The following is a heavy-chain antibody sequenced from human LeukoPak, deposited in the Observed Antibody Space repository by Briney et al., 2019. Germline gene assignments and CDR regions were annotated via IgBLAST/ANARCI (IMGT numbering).Heavy chain of an antibody. D-gene: IGHD3-3*01. CDR3: AKDGTTIFGVVIHDAFDI. CDR2: IYSGGST. J-gene: IGHJ3*02. V-gene: IGHV3-53*01. Sequence: PGGSLRLSCAASGFTVSSNYVSWVRQAPGKGLEWVSVIYSGGSTYYADSVKGRFTISRDNSKNTLYLQMNSLRAEDTAVYYCAKDGTTIFGVVIHDAFDIWGQGTMVTVSS. CDR1: GFTVSSNY.